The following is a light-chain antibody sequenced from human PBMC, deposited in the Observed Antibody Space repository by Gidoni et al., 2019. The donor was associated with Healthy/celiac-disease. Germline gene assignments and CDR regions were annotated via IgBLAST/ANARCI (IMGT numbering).Light chain of an antibody. CDR2: AAS. CDR1: QSISSY. Sequence: DIQMTQSPSSLSASVGDRVTITCRASQSISSYLNWYQQKPGKAPQLLIYAASSLQSGVPSSFSGSGSGTDFTLTISSLQPEDFATYYCQQSYSTPYTFGQXAKLGVK. J-gene: IGKJ2*01. CDR3: QQSYSTPYT. V-gene: IGKV1-39*01.